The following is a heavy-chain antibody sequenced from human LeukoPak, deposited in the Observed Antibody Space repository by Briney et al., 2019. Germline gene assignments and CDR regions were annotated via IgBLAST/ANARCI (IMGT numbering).Heavy chain of an antibody. D-gene: IGHD2-2*01. V-gene: IGHV4-59*08. J-gene: IGHJ1*01. CDR1: GGSINSYY. CDR3: ARHSCTSSSTCSAYFQH. CDR2: IYYSGST. Sequence: SETLSLTCTVSGGSINSYYWSWIRQPPGKGLEWIGYIYYSGSTNYSPSLKSRVTISVDTSKNQFSLKLSAVTAADTAVYYCARHSCTSSSTCSAYFQHWGQGTLVTVSS.